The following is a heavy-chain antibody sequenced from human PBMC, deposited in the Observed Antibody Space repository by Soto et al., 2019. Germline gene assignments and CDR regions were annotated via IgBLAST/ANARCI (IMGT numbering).Heavy chain of an antibody. CDR3: AKDLKGYCSGGSCYSFWFDP. Sequence: PGGSLRLSCAASGFTFSSYGIHWVRQAPGKGLEWVAVISYDGSNKYYADSVKGRFTISRDNSKNTLYLQMNSLRVEDTAVYYCAKDLKGYCSGGSCYSFWFDPWGQGTLVTVSS. D-gene: IGHD2-15*01. CDR1: GFTFSSYG. V-gene: IGHV3-30*18. J-gene: IGHJ5*02. CDR2: ISYDGSNK.